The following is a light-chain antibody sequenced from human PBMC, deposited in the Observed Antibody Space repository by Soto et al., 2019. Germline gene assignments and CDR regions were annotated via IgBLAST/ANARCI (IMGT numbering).Light chain of an antibody. J-gene: IGKJ1*01. V-gene: IGKV3-15*01. CDR3: QQYNNWPAWT. CDR1: QSVSSN. CDR2: GAS. Sequence: EIVMTQSPATLSVSPGERATLSCRASQSVSSNLAWYQQKPGQAPRLLSYGASTRATGIPARFSGSGSGTAVTLTISSLQSEDFAVYYCQQYNNWPAWTFGQGTKVEIK.